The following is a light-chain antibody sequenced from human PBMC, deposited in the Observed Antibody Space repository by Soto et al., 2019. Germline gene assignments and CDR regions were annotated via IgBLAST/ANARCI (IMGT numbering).Light chain of an antibody. Sequence: IVMTQSPATLSVSPWERATLSCRASQSVSSNLAWYQQKPGQAPRLLIYGASTRATGIPARFSGSGSGTEITLTISSLQSEDFAVYYCHQYNFWPTFGQGTKVDIK. CDR1: QSVSSN. CDR3: HQYNFWPT. J-gene: IGKJ1*01. CDR2: GAS. V-gene: IGKV3-15*01.